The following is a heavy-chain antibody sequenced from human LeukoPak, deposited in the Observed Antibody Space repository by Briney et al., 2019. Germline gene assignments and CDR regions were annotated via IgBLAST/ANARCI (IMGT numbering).Heavy chain of an antibody. CDR2: ISGSGGST. J-gene: IGHJ4*02. V-gene: IGHV3-23*01. CDR1: GFTFSASA. D-gene: IGHD3-22*01. Sequence: PGGSLRLSCAASGFTFSASAMNWVRQAPGKGLEWVSAISGSGGSTYYADSVKGRFTISRDNSKNTLYLQMNSLRAEDTAVYYCAKDPAMILALYYFDYWGQGTLVTVSS. CDR3: AKDPAMILALYYFDY.